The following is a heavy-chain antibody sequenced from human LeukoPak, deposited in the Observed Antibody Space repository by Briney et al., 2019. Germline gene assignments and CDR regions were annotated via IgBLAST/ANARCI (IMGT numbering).Heavy chain of an antibody. Sequence: GGSLRLSWSVSGFTFSIYSRNWVRQAPGKGREWVSSISSSSSYIYYADSVKGRFTISRDNAKNSLYLQMNSLRVEDTAVYYCARDLMYTSSSDYWGQGTLVTVSS. J-gene: IGHJ4*02. CDR3: ARDLMYTSSSDY. D-gene: IGHD6-13*01. V-gene: IGHV3-21*01. CDR2: ISSSSSYI. CDR1: GFTFSIYS.